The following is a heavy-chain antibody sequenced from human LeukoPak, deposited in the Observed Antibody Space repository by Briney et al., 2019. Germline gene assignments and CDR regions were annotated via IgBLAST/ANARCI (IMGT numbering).Heavy chain of an antibody. CDR3: ARQKRYWSSTSCRYYFDY. CDR2: TYYSGSP. D-gene: IGHD2-2*01. V-gene: IGHV4-39*01. CDR1: GGSISSSSYY. Sequence: PSETLSLTCTVSGGSISSSSYYWGWIRQPPGKGLEWIGSTYYSGSPYYYPSLKSRVTISVDTSKNQFSLKLSSVTAADTAVYYCARQKRYWSSTSCRYYFDYWGQGTLVTVSS. J-gene: IGHJ4*02.